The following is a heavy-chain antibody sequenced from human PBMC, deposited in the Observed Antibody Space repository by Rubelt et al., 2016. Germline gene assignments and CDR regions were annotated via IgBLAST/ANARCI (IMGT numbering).Heavy chain of an antibody. CDR3: ARLGPKLIQQRPFDY. J-gene: IGHJ4*02. CDR1: GGSFSGYY. V-gene: IGHV4-34*02. Sequence: QVQLQQGGAGLLKPSETLSLTCAVYGGSFSGYYWSWIRQPPGKGLEWIGEINLGGSSNYNPSLKTRVTISVDTSTNQFSLTVNSVTAAATVIYCGARLGPKLIQQRPFDYWGQGSLCIVSS. CDR2: INLGGSS. D-gene: IGHD6-25*01.